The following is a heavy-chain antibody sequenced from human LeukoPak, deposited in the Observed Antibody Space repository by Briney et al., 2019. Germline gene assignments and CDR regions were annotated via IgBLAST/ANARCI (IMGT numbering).Heavy chain of an antibody. V-gene: IGHV4-59*08. CDR1: GASISSYY. CDR2: RHYRGTT. D-gene: IGHD7-27*01. J-gene: IGHJ5*02. CDR3: AGLLNGGVSHWFDP. Sequence: SETLSLTCTVSGASISSYYWSWIRQPPGKGLEWIASRHYRGTTNYNPSLESRVTISVDTSRKQFSLKLSSVTAADTAVYFCAGLLNGGVSHWFDPWGQGTLVTVSS.